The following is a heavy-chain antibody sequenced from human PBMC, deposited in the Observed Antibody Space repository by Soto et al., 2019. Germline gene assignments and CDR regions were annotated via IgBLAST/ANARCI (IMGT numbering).Heavy chain of an antibody. CDR2: IFSNDEK. CDR3: ARIHRGYSSSWYWPGFAYYFDY. J-gene: IGHJ4*02. CDR1: GFSLSNARMG. D-gene: IGHD6-13*01. Sequence: QVTLKESGPVLVKPTETLTLTCTVSGFSLSNARMGVSWIRHPPGKALEWLAHIFSNDEKSYSTSLKSRLTISKDTSKSQVVLTMTNMDPVDTATYYCARIHRGYSSSWYWPGFAYYFDYWGQGTLVTVSS. V-gene: IGHV2-26*01.